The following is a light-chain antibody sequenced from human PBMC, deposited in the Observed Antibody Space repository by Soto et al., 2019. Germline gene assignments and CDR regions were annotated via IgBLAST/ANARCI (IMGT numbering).Light chain of an antibody. CDR1: QSVISNY. CDR3: QHYDSSPT. V-gene: IGKV3-20*01. J-gene: IGKJ2*01. CDR2: GAS. Sequence: EIVLTQSPGTLSLSPGEGATLSCRASQSVISNYLAWYQQKPGQAPRLLIYGASSRAAGIPGKFSGSGSGTDFTLTISRLEPEDFAVYFCQHYDSSPTFGLGTRLEIK.